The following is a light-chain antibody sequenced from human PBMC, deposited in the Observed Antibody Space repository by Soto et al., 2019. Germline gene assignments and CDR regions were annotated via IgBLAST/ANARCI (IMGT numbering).Light chain of an antibody. CDR3: QQYGRSTRT. CDR1: QSVSSSF. V-gene: IGKV3-20*01. Sequence: EIVLTQSPGTLSLSPGERATLSCRASQSVSSSFLAWYQRKPGQAPRLLIYGASSRAAGIPDRFSGSGSGTDFTRTISRLEPEDFAVYYCQQYGRSTRTFGQGTKLEIK. J-gene: IGKJ2*01. CDR2: GAS.